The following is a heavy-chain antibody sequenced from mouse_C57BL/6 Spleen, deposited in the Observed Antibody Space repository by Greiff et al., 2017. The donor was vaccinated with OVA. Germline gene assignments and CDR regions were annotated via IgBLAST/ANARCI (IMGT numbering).Heavy chain of an antibody. CDR2: IDPSDSYT. V-gene: IGHV1-59*01. J-gene: IGHJ4*01. Sequence: QVQLKQPGAELVRPGTSVKLSCKASGYTFTSYWMHWVKQRPGQGLEWIGVIDPSDSYTNYNQKFKGKATLTVDTSSSTAYMQLSSLTSEDSAVYYCARPPYYGSSYGYAMDYWGQGTSVTVSS. CDR3: ARPPYYGSSYGYAMDY. D-gene: IGHD1-1*01. CDR1: GYTFTSYW.